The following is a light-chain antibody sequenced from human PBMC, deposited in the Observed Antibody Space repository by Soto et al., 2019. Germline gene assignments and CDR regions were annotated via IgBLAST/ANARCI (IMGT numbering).Light chain of an antibody. CDR1: SSDVGSYTF. Sequence: QSALTQPNSVSGSPGQSITISCTGTSSDVGSYTFVSWFQQHPGKAPKLIIYEVTNRPSGVSYRFSGSKSGNTASLTISGLQAEDEADYYCTSVTTTNTWVFGGGTKLTVL. J-gene: IGLJ3*02. CDR2: EVT. V-gene: IGLV2-14*01. CDR3: TSVTTTNTWV.